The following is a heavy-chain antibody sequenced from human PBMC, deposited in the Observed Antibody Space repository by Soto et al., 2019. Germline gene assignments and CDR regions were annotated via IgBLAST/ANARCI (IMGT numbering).Heavy chain of an antibody. CDR3: AKGYSGSYYGVFDY. D-gene: IGHD1-26*01. Sequence: GASVKVSCKASGYTFASYAMHWVRQAPGQRLEWMGWINAGNGNTKHSQKLQGRVTITRDTSASTAYMELSSLRSEDTAIYYCAKGYSGSYYGVFDYWGQGTLVTVS. V-gene: IGHV1-3*01. CDR2: INAGNGNT. J-gene: IGHJ4*02. CDR1: GYTFASYA.